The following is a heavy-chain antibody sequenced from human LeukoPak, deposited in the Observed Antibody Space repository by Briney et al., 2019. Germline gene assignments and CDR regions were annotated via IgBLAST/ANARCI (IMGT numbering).Heavy chain of an antibody. CDR2: IYYSGST. CDR1: GGSISSSSYY. D-gene: IGHD4-23*01. J-gene: IGHJ6*03. CDR3: VRDRYGGNSLHYYYYMDV. V-gene: IGHV4-39*07. Sequence: SETLSLTCTVSGGSISSSSYYWGWIRQPPGKGLEWIGSIYYSGSTNYNPSLKSRVTISVDTSKNQFSLKLSSVTAADTAVYYCVRDRYGGNSLHYYYYMDVWGKGTTVTVSS.